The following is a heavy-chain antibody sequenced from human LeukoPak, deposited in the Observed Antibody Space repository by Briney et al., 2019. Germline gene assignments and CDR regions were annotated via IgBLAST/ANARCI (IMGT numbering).Heavy chain of an antibody. V-gene: IGHV3-11*06. CDR1: GFTFSDYY. CDR3: ARDALWFGETTYYYGMDV. Sequence: PGGSLRLSCAASGFTFSDYYMSWIRQAPGKGLEWVSYISSSSSYTNYADSVKGRFTTSRDNAKNSLYLQMNSLRAEDTAVYYCARDALWFGETTYYYGMDVWGKGTTVTVSS. CDR2: ISSSSSYT. J-gene: IGHJ6*04. D-gene: IGHD3-10*01.